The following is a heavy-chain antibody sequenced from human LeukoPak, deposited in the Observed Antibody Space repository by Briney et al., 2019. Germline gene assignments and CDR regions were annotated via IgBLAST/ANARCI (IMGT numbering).Heavy chain of an antibody. J-gene: IGHJ4*02. Sequence: PGGSLRLSCAASGFTFSNYAMHWVRQATGKGLEWVSAIGTAGDTYYSGSVKGRFTISRGNAKNSLYLQMNSLKAGDTAVYYCARGGWFGELLRPFDYWGQGSLVTVSS. D-gene: IGHD3-10*01. CDR2: IGTAGDT. V-gene: IGHV3-13*01. CDR1: GFTFSNYA. CDR3: ARGGWFGELLRPFDY.